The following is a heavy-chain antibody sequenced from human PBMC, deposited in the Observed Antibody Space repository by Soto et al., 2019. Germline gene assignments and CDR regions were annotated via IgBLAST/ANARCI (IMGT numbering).Heavy chain of an antibody. CDR2: INHSGST. J-gene: IGHJ6*02. Sequence: PSETLSLTCAVYGGSFSGYYWSWIRQPPGKGLELIGEINHSGSTNYNPSLKSRVTISVDTSKNQFSLKLSSVTAADTAVYYCARKAVANGMDVWGQGTTVTVSS. V-gene: IGHV4-34*01. CDR1: GGSFSGYY. D-gene: IGHD6-19*01. CDR3: ARKAVANGMDV.